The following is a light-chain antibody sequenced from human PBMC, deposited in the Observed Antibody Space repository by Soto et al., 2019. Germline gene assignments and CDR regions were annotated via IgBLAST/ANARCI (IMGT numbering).Light chain of an antibody. Sequence: AIQFSQCLSSLSASEGDRVTITCRASQGISSALACYQQKPGKAPKMLIYDASSLESGVPSRFSGSGSGTDFTLTISSLQPEDFATYYCRQFNNYPRTFGQGAKVDIK. CDR3: RQFNNYPRT. J-gene: IGKJ1*01. CDR2: DAS. V-gene: IGKV1-13*01. CDR1: QGISSA.